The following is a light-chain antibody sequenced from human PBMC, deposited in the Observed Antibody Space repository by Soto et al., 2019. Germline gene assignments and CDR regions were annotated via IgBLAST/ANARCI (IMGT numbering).Light chain of an antibody. CDR1: QSVSSN. J-gene: IGKJ2*01. CDR3: QQYNYWPPYT. CDR2: GAS. V-gene: IGKV3-15*01. Sequence: EIVMTQSPATLSVSPGERATLSCRASQSVSSNLAWYQQKPGQAPRLLIYGASTRATGIPARFSGSGSGTEFTLTISSLQSADFAVYYCQQYNYWPPYTFGPGTKLDIK.